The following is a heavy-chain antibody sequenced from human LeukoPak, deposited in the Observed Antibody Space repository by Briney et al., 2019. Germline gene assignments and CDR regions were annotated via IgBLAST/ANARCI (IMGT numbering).Heavy chain of an antibody. D-gene: IGHD6-13*01. J-gene: IGHJ1*01. Sequence: PGGSLRLSCAASGFTVSSNYMTWVRQAPGKGLEWVSVIYSGGRTFDADSVKGRFTISRDNSKNTVFLQMNSLRVEDTAVYYCATVSSGWLGYFQHWGQGTLVTVSS. CDR2: IYSGGRT. CDR1: GFTVSSNY. V-gene: IGHV3-66*01. CDR3: ATVSSGWLGYFQH.